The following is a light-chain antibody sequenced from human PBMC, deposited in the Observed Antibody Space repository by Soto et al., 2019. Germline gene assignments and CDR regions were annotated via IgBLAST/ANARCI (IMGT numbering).Light chain of an antibody. J-gene: IGKJ2*01. CDR1: QSVSSSY. Sequence: EIVLTQSPGTLSLSPGERATLSCRASQSVSSSYLAWYQQKPGQAPRLLIYGASNRATGISDRFSGSGSGTDFTHTISRLEPEDFAVYFCQQYNNSPEYTFGQGTKLEIK. V-gene: IGKV3-20*01. CDR3: QQYNNSPEYT. CDR2: GAS.